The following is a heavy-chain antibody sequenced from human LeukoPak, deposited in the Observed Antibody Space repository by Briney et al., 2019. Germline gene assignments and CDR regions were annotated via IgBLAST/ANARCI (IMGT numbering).Heavy chain of an antibody. V-gene: IGHV4-39*07. CDR2: VSVYYSGNT. D-gene: IGHD1-1*01. CDR3: AKEVESSPNE. Sequence: PSETLSLTCNVSGASITSSSHYWSWIRQPPGKGLEWIGSVSVYYSGNTFYNPSLKSRATISVDTIKNHFSLTLNSVTAADTAVYYCAKEVESSPNEWGQETLVTVSS. J-gene: IGHJ4*02. CDR1: GASITSSSHY.